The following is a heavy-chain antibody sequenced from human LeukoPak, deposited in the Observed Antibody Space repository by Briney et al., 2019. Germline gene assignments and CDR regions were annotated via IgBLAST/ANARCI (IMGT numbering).Heavy chain of an antibody. CDR3: AKGGATLTY. CDR2: IKQDGSEK. V-gene: IGHV3-7*01. Sequence: GGSLRLSCVASGFTFSSYWMSWVRQAPGKGLEWVANIKQDGSEKYYVDSVKGRFTISRDNAKNSLYLQMNSLRAEDTAVYYCAKGGATLTYWGQGTLVTVSS. CDR1: GFTFSSYW. D-gene: IGHD1-26*01. J-gene: IGHJ4*02.